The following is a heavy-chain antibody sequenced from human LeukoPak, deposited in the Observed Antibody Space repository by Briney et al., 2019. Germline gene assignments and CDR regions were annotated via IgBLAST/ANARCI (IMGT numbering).Heavy chain of an antibody. CDR2: INPNSGGT. V-gene: IGHV1-2*02. CDR1: GYTFTSYG. CDR3: ARRTVAGTARPFDY. J-gene: IGHJ4*02. Sequence: GASVKVSCKASGYTFTSYGISWVRQAPGQGLEWMGWINPNSGGTNYAQKFQSRVTMTRDTSISTAYMELSRLRSDDTAVYYCARRTVAGTARPFDYWGQGTLVTVSS. D-gene: IGHD6-19*01.